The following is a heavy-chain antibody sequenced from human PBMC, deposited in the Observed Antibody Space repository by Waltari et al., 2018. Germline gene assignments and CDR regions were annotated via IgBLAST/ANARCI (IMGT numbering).Heavy chain of an antibody. Sequence: QVQLHQWGAGLLKPSETLSLTCGVSGGSLNNYYWTWIRQPPGRGLEWIGEISPFGSTNSNPSLKSRVSMSIDTSKNQFSLNLTSVTAADTAVYYCARPYCGDDDCFSRGYLHHWAQGTLVTVSS. CDR2: ISPFGST. V-gene: IGHV4-34*01. CDR3: ARPYCGDDDCFSRGYLHH. CDR1: GGSLNNYY. D-gene: IGHD2-21*01. J-gene: IGHJ1*01.